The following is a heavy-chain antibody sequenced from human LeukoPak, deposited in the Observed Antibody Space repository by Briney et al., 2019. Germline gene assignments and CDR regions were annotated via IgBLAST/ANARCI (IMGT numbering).Heavy chain of an antibody. CDR3: ARDIEDIVVVPAAFDAFDI. V-gene: IGHV1-18*01. CDR1: GYTFTSYG. CDR2: ISAYNGNT. Sequence: GASEKVSCKASGYTFTSYGISWVRQAPGQGLEWMGWISAYNGNTNYAQKLQGRVTMTTDTSTSTAYMELRSLRSDDTAVYYCARDIEDIVVVPAAFDAFDIWGQGTMVTVSS. J-gene: IGHJ3*02. D-gene: IGHD2-2*01.